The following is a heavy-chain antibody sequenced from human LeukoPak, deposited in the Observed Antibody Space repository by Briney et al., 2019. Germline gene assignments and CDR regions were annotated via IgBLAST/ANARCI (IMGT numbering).Heavy chain of an antibody. J-gene: IGHJ3*02. Sequence: SQTLSLTCTVSGGSISSGSYYWSWIRQPAGKGLEGIGRIYTSGSTNYNPSLKSRVTISVDTSKNQFSLKLSSVTAADTAVSYCARGRDIVVVPATNAFDIWGQGTMVTVSS. D-gene: IGHD2-2*01. CDR3: ARGRDIVVVPATNAFDI. V-gene: IGHV4-61*02. CDR2: IYTSGST. CDR1: GGSISSGSYY.